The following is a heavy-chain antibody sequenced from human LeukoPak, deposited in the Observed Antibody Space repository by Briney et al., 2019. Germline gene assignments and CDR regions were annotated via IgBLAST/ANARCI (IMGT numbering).Heavy chain of an antibody. CDR3: AREGAEYSSGWYDY. V-gene: IGHV4-61*01. D-gene: IGHD6-19*01. CDR2: IYYSGST. Sequence: SETLFLTCTVSGGSVSSGSYYWSWIRQPPGKGLEWIGYIYYSGSTNYNPSLKSRVTISVDTSKNQFSLKLSSVTAADAAVYYCAREGAEYSSGWYDYWGQGILVTVSS. CDR1: GGSVSSGSYY. J-gene: IGHJ4*02.